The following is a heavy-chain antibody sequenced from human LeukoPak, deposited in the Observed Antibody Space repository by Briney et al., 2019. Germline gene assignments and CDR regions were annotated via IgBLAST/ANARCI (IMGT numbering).Heavy chain of an antibody. V-gene: IGHV4-39*07. CDR2: IYCSGST. J-gene: IGHJ4*02. CDR1: GGSISSSSYY. Sequence: SETLSLTCTVSGGSISSSSYYWGWIRQPPGKGLEWIGSIYCSGSTYYNPSLRSRVTISVDTSKNQVSLKLSSVTAADTAVYYCARSPGYYFDYWGQGTLVTVSS. D-gene: IGHD3-10*01. CDR3: ARSPGYYFDY.